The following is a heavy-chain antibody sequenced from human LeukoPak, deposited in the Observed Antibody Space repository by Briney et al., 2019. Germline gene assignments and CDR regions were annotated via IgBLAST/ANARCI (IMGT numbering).Heavy chain of an antibody. CDR3: AKTLRISYYFDY. J-gene: IGHJ4*02. CDR2: ISGGGGT. CDR1: GFTFSSYA. Sequence: GGSLRLSCAASGFTFSSYAMSWVGQAPGKGLEWVSTISGGGGTYYADSVKGRFTISRDNSKNTLYLQMNSLRAEDTAVYYCAKTLRISYYFDYWGQGALVTVSS. V-gene: IGHV3-23*01. D-gene: IGHD3-3*01.